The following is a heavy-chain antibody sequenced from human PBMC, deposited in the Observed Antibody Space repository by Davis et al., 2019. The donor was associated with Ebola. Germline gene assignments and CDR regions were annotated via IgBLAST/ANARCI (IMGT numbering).Heavy chain of an antibody. J-gene: IGHJ3*01. CDR3: ARDNDPYGGRYKYRPPYAFDL. CDR2: VYYGKA. Sequence: PSETLSLTCTVSGDSISRYYWSWIRQAPGKTLEWIGYVYYGKAIYNPSLKSRVTIFSDTSKNSFSLRLTSVTASDTAIYFCARDNDPYGGRYKYRPPYAFDLWGQGTKVAVSS. D-gene: IGHD4-23*01. CDR1: GDSISRYY. V-gene: IGHV4-59*12.